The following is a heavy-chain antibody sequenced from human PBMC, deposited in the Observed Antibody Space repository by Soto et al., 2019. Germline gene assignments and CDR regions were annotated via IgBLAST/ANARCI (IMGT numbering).Heavy chain of an antibody. Sequence: EVQLVESGGGLVQPGGSLRLSCAASGFTFSSYWMHWVRQAPGKGPVWVSGINGDGSTTTYADSVKGRFIISRDNAKNMLYLQMDSLTAEDTAVYYCSRPRYDRSGTPFDHWGQGTLVTVSS. J-gene: IGHJ4*02. D-gene: IGHD3-22*01. CDR1: GFTFSSYW. CDR3: SRPRYDRSGTPFDH. CDR2: INGDGSTT. V-gene: IGHV3-74*01.